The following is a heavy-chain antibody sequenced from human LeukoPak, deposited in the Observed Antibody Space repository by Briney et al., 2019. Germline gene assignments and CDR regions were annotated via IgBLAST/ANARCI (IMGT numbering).Heavy chain of an antibody. D-gene: IGHD2-2*02. CDR2: INHSGST. V-gene: IGHV4-34*01. CDR3: ARGRYCSSTSCYTALGYYYYYYMDV. J-gene: IGHJ6*03. CDR1: GGSFSGYY. Sequence: PSETLSLTCAVYGGSFSGYYWSWIRQPPGKGLEWIGEINHSGSTNYNPSLKSRVTISVDTSKNHVSLKLSSVTAADTAVYYCARGRYCSSTSCYTALGYYYYYYMDVWGKGTTVTVSS.